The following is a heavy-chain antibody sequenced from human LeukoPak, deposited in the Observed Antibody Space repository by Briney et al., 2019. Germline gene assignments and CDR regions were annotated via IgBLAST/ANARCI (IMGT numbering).Heavy chain of an antibody. CDR3: ASPRNNPNRIAAAADYYYYGMDV. D-gene: IGHD6-13*01. V-gene: IGHV1-2*02. CDR2: INPNSGGT. Sequence: GASVKVSCKASGYTFTAYYMHWVRQAPGQGLEWMGWINPNSGGTNYAQKFQGRVTMTRDTSISTAYMELSRLRSDDTAVYYCASPRNNPNRIAAAADYYYYGMDVWGQGTTVTVSS. J-gene: IGHJ6*02. CDR1: GYTFTAYY.